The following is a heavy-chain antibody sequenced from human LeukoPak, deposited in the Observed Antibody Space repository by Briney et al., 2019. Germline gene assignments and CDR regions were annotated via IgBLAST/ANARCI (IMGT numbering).Heavy chain of an antibody. Sequence: PGGSLRLSCAASGFTFSSYGMHWVRQAPGKGLEWVAVIWYDGSNKYYADSVKGRFTISRDNSKNTLDLQMSSLRAEDTAVYYCARDMLWGYGGNSGRINWYFDLWGRGTLVTVSS. J-gene: IGHJ2*01. CDR3: ARDMLWGYGGNSGRINWYFDL. CDR1: GFTFSSYG. V-gene: IGHV3-33*01. D-gene: IGHD4-23*01. CDR2: IWYDGSNK.